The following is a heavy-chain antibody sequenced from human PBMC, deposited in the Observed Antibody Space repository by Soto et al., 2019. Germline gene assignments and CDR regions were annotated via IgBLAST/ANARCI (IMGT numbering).Heavy chain of an antibody. V-gene: IGHV3-15*07. CDR2: VKSKTDGGTT. D-gene: IGHD3-22*01. CDR3: TTDHPYNYDSSCYDH. CDR1: GFTFSNAW. J-gene: IGHJ4*02. Sequence: EVQLVESGGDLVKPGGSLRLSCAGSGFTFSNAWINWVRQAPGKGLEWVGHVKSKTDGGTTDYGAPVKGRCTISRDDSKNTVFLQMNSLKTDDTAMYYCTTDHPYNYDSSCYDHWGQGTLVTVSS.